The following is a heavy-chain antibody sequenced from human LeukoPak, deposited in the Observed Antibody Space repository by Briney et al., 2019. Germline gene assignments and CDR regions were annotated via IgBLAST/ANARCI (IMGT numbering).Heavy chain of an antibody. CDR3: ARDRSGYSSGWYAY. CDR2: ISWNSGSI. V-gene: IGHV3-9*01. Sequence: GRSLRLSCAASGFTFDDFAMHWVRQAPGKGLEWVSGISWNSGSIGYADSEKGRFTISRDNAKNSLYLQMNSLRVEDTALYYCARDRSGYSSGWYAYWGQGTLVTVSS. CDR1: GFTFDDFA. D-gene: IGHD6-19*01. J-gene: IGHJ4*02.